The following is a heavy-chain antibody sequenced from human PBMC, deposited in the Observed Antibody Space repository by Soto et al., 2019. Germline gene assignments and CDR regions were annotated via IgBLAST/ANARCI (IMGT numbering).Heavy chain of an antibody. V-gene: IGHV4-30-2*01. Sequence: QLQLQESGSGLVKPSQTLSLTCAVSGGSISSGGYSWSWIRQPPGKGLEWIGYISHSGSTSSNPSPKSRVTISVDRSKNQFSLKLSSVTAADTAVYYCARFLIFGSYYDYWGQGTLVTVSS. D-gene: IGHD2-21*02. CDR3: ARFLIFGSYYDY. J-gene: IGHJ4*02. CDR1: GGSISSGGYS. CDR2: ISHSGST.